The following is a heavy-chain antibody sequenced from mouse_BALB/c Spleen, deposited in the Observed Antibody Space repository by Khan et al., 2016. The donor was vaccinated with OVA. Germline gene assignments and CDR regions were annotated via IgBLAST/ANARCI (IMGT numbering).Heavy chain of an antibody. CDR3: TRGGVDGYAFAY. Sequence: QVQLKQSGTELVRPGASVKLSCKASGYTFTNYWINWVRQRPGQGLEWIGNIYPSDSYTNYNQKFKDKATLTVDTSSSTAYMQLSSPTSEDSAVYYCTRGGVDGYAFAYWGQGTLVTVSA. D-gene: IGHD2-3*01. V-gene: IGHV1-69*02. CDR1: GYTFTNYW. J-gene: IGHJ3*01. CDR2: IYPSDSYT.